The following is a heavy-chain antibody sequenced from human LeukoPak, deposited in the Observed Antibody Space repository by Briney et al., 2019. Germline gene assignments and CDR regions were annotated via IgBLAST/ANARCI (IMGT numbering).Heavy chain of an antibody. CDR1: GYSISSGYY. D-gene: IGHD2-2*03. CDR2: IYHSGST. Sequence: SETLSLTCAVYGYSISSGYYWGWIRPPPGKGLEWIGSIYHSGSTYYNPSLKSRVTISVDTSKNQFSLKLSSVTAADTAVYYCARDKRNGYFDHWGQGTLVTVSS. J-gene: IGHJ5*02. V-gene: IGHV4-38-2*02. CDR3: ARDKRNGYFDH.